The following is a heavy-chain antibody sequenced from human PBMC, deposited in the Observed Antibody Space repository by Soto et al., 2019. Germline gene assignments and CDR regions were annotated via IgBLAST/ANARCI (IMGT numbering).Heavy chain of an antibody. J-gene: IGHJ6*02. CDR1: GFTFSSYC. CDR3: AKLQILTGYTLVRYEYGMDV. D-gene: IGHD3-9*01. CDR2: ISYDGSNK. V-gene: IGHV3-30*18. Sequence: GGSLILSCAASGFTFSSYCMHWVRQAPGKGLEWVAVISYDGSNKYYADSVKGRFTISRDNSKNTLYLQMNSLRAEDTAVYYCAKLQILTGYTLVRYEYGMDVWGQGTTVTVSS.